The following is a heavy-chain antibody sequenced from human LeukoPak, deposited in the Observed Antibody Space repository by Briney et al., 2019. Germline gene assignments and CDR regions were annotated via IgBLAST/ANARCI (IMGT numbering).Heavy chain of an antibody. CDR3: ARGGTLITIFGVVINRPTTFDY. V-gene: IGHV1-46*01. Sequence: ASVNVSCKASGYTFTSYYMHWVRQAPGQGLEWMGIINPSGGSTSYAQKFQGRVTMTRDTSTSTVYMELSSLRSEDTAVYYCARGGTLITIFGVVINRPTTFDYWGQGTLVTVSS. CDR1: GYTFTSYY. J-gene: IGHJ4*02. CDR2: INPSGGST. D-gene: IGHD3-3*01.